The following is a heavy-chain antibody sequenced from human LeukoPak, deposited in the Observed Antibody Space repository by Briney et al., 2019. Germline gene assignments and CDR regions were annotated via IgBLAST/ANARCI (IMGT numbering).Heavy chain of an antibody. D-gene: IGHD3-22*01. V-gene: IGHV1-69*04. J-gene: IGHJ3*02. Sequence: GASVKVSCKASGGTFSSYAISWVRQAPGQGLEWMGRIIPILGIANYAQKFQGRVTITADKSTSTAYMELSSLRSEDTAVYYCARDLLGVTMIVVVKAFDIWGQGTMVTVSS. CDR1: GGTFSSYA. CDR2: IIPILGIA. CDR3: ARDLLGVTMIVVVKAFDI.